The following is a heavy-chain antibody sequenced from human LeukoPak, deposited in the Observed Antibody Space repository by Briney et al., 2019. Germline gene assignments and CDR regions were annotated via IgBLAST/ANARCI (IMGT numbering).Heavy chain of an antibody. D-gene: IGHD3-10*01. V-gene: IGHV4-39*07. CDR3: ASVRGHNDY. Sequence: SETLSLTCTVSGGSISSSSYYWGWIRQPPGKGLEWIGSIYYSGSTYYNPSLKSRVTISVDTSKNQFSLKLSSVTAADTAVYYCASVRGHNDYWGQGTLVTVSS. CDR1: GGSISSSSYY. J-gene: IGHJ4*02. CDR2: IYYSGST.